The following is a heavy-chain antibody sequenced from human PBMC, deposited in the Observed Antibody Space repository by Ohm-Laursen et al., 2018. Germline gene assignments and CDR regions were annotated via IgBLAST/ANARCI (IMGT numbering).Heavy chain of an antibody. CDR2: ISWNSGSI. CDR1: GFTFDDYA. Sequence: SLRLSCTASGFTFDDYAMHWVRQAPGKGLEWVSGISWNSGSIGYADSVKGRFTISRDNAKNSLYLQMNSLRVEDTAVYYCARNLGYCSGGGCYYFDPWGQGTLVTVSS. D-gene: IGHD2-15*01. V-gene: IGHV3-9*01. CDR3: ARNLGYCSGGGCYYFDP. J-gene: IGHJ5*02.